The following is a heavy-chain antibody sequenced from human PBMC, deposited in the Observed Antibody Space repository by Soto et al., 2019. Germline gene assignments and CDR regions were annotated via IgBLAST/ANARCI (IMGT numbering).Heavy chain of an antibody. J-gene: IGHJ4*02. CDR1: GFTFSSYG. D-gene: IGHD1-26*01. V-gene: IGHV3-33*01. Sequence: QVQLVESGGGVVQPGRSLRLSCAASGFTFSSYGMHWVRQAPGKGLEWGAVIWYDGSNKHYADSVKGRFTISRDNSKNTLYLQMNSLRVEDTAVYHCARGNGVGATTYFDYWGQGTLVTVSS. CDR3: ARGNGVGATTYFDY. CDR2: IWYDGSNK.